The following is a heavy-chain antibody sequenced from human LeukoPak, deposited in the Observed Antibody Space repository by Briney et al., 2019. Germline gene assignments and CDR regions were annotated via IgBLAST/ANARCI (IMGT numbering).Heavy chain of an antibody. CDR1: GGTFSRYA. Sequence: PVKVSCKASGGTFSRYAISWVRQAPGQGLEWMGGIIPIFGTANFAQKFQGRVTITADESTSTAYMELSSLRSEDTAVYYCARNIVVVPEVDYYYYYMDVWGKGTTVTVSS. CDR3: ARNIVVVPEVDYYYYYMDV. CDR2: IIPIFGTA. J-gene: IGHJ6*03. D-gene: IGHD2-2*01. V-gene: IGHV1-69*13.